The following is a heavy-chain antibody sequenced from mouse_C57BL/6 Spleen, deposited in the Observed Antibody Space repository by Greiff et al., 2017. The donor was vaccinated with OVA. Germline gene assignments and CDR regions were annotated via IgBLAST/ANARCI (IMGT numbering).Heavy chain of an antibody. CDR2: IYWDDDK. CDR1: GFSLSTSGMG. D-gene: IGHD1-1*01. Sequence: ESGPGILQSAQTLSLTCSVSGFSLSTSGMGVSWIRQPSGKGLEWLAHIYWDDDKRYNPSLKSRLTISKDTSRNQVFLKITSVDTADTATYYCARRASAVVAGDYFDYWGQGTTLTVSS. V-gene: IGHV8-12*01. J-gene: IGHJ2*01. CDR3: ARRASAVVAGDYFDY.